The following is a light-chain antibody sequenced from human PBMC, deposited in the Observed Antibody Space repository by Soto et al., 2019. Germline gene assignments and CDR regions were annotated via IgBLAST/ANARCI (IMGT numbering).Light chain of an antibody. V-gene: IGLV1-44*01. CDR3: AAWDDFLNGWV. CDR1: SSNIGVSA. Sequence: QSVLTQPPSASGTPGQRVTIPCSGSSSNIGVSAVNWYQQCPRTAPKVLIYSNDQRPSGVPGRFSGSKSGTSASLAISGLQSEDEADYYCAAWDDFLNGWVFGGGTQLTVL. J-gene: IGLJ7*01. CDR2: SND.